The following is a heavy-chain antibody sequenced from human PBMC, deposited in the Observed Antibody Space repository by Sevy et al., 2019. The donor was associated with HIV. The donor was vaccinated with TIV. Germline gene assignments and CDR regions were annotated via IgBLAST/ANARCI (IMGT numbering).Heavy chain of an antibody. CDR3: ARGVYYYDSSAYFAFDI. Sequence: GGSLRLSCAASGFTFSSYWMNWVRQAPGKGLEWVANIKQDGSEKYYVDSVKGRFTISRDNAKNSLYLQMNSLRAEDKAVYYCARGVYYYDSSAYFAFDIWGRGTMVPVSS. CDR2: IKQDGSEK. CDR1: GFTFSSYW. D-gene: IGHD3-22*01. V-gene: IGHV3-7*01. J-gene: IGHJ3*02.